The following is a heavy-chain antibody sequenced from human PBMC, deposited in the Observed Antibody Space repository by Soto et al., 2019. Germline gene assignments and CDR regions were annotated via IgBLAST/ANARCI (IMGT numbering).Heavy chain of an antibody. V-gene: IGHV3-53*04. Sequence: EVQLVESGGGLVQPGGSMRLSCTASGFAVRHNYMTWVRQAPGKGLEWVSLIYSGGDTAYADSVKGRFTISRHTSQNTMYLQMNSLRAEDTAVFYCASKTYSIPSGGDVWGKGTAVTVSS. CDR2: IYSGGDT. CDR3: ASKTYSIPSGGDV. CDR1: GFAVRHNY. D-gene: IGHD2-21*01. J-gene: IGHJ6*04.